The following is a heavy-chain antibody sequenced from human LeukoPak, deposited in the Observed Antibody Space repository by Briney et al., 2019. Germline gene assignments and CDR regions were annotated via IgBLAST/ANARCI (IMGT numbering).Heavy chain of an antibody. D-gene: IGHD3-16*01. CDR2: INPNGGAT. V-gene: IGHV1-2*02. CDR3: ARDERYSDADHHYPDLGY. J-gene: IGHJ4*02. CDR1: GYIFTGYY. Sequence: GASVKVSCKASGYIFTGYYLFWVRQAPGQGLEWMGWINPNGGATRDAQKFQGRVTLTSDTSIRTTYMEMSSLTPDDTAVYYCARDERYSDADHHYPDLGYWGQGTLVTVSS.